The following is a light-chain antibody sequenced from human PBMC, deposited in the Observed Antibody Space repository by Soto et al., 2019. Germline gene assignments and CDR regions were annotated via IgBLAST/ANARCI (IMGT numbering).Light chain of an antibody. CDR2: SND. CDR3: SAWDDSLRGRV. V-gene: IGLV1-44*01. Sequence: QSVLTQPTSASETPGQRVTISCSGSSSNIGTNTVNWYQQLPGTAPKLLIYSNDQRPSGVPDRISGSKSGTSASLAISGLQSEDEADYYCSAWDDSLRGRVFGGGTKLTVL. J-gene: IGLJ2*01. CDR1: SSNIGTNT.